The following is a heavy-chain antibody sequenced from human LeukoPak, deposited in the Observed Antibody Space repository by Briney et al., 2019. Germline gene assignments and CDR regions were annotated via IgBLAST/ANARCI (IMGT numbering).Heavy chain of an antibody. D-gene: IGHD6-13*01. V-gene: IGHV3-11*01. CDR1: GFTFSDYY. J-gene: IGHJ3*02. CDR2: ISSSGSTI. Sequence: GGSLRLSCAASGFTFSDYYMSWIRQAPGKGLEWVSYISSSGSTIYYADSVKGRFTISRDNAKNSLYLQMNSLRAEDTAVYYCARPIAAAGRNAFDIWGQGTMVTVSS. CDR3: ARPIAAAGRNAFDI.